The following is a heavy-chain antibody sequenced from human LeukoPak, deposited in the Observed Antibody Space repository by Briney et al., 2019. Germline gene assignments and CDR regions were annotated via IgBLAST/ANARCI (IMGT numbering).Heavy chain of an antibody. CDR3: ASRRAPYYYDSSGYLNYYFDY. D-gene: IGHD3-22*01. CDR2: IYHSGST. J-gene: IGHJ4*02. Sequence: SETLSLTCAVSGGSISSGGYSWSWIRQPPGKGLEWIGYIYHSGSTYYNPSLKSRVTISVDRSKNQFPLKLSSVTAADTAVYYCASRRAPYYYDSSGYLNYYFDYWGQGTLVTVSS. CDR1: GGSISSGGYS. V-gene: IGHV4-30-2*01.